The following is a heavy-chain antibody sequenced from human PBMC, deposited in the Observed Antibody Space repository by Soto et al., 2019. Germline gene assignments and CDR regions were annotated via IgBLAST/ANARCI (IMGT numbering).Heavy chain of an antibody. CDR1: GFAFSDSA. Sequence: GWSLRLSRVASGFAFSDSAMHWVRQAPGQGLEWVAVVSHDGRNTHYADSGKGRFTISRDSSKNTVSLEMTSLRAEDTAVYYCAKGGRQWLVTSDFNYWGQGALVTVSS. CDR3: AKGGRQWLVTSDFNY. V-gene: IGHV3-30*18. CDR2: VSHDGRNT. J-gene: IGHJ4*02. D-gene: IGHD6-19*01.